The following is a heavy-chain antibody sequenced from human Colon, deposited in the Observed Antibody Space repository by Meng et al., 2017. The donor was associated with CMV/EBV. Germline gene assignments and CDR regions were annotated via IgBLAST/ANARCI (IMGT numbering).Heavy chain of an antibody. CDR2: ISTNRNP. D-gene: IGHD5-12*01. J-gene: IGHJ4*02. V-gene: IGHV4-4*07. CDR1: ARSLCTSY. Sequence: QTPAPVLDHPSRTPSPPSTVSARSLCTSYWCCTPPPAGEGLECLGLISTNRNPDYNPSLNSRATIWLDTSNNQFSLKLTSVTAADTAVYYCVRGGYSGTQTGGVQEYWGQGTLVTVSS. CDR3: VRGGYSGTQTGGVQEY.